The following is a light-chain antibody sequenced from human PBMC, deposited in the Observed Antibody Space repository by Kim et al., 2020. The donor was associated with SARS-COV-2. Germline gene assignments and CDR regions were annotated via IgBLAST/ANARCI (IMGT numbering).Light chain of an antibody. J-gene: IGLJ2*01. Sequence: SYELTQPPSVSVAPGQTASITCGGTNIGSRSVHWYQQKPGQAPMMVISYDTARPSGIPERFSGSNSGHTATLTISRVEAGDEADYYCQVWDSGSVHPVVFGGGTQLTVL. V-gene: IGLV3-21*04. CDR3: QVWDSGSVHPVV. CDR2: YDT. CDR1: NIGSRS.